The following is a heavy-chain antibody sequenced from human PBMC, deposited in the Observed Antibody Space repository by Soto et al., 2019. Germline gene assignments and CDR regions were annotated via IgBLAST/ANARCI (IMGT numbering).Heavy chain of an antibody. V-gene: IGHV3-23*01. CDR2: ISGSGDRT. D-gene: IGHD3-22*01. CDR1: GITISNYP. Sequence: EVQLLESEGGLVQPGGSLRLSCAAPGITISNYPMSWVRQAPGKGLDWVSGISGSGDRTYYADSAKGRFTISKDISKNSLSLQLDSLGVEDTAVYFCVKDDGGYPSTAPHWGQGTLVTVSS. J-gene: IGHJ4*02. CDR3: VKDDGGYPSTAPH.